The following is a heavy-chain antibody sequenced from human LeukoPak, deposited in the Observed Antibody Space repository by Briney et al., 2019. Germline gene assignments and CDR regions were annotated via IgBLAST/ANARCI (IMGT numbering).Heavy chain of an antibody. CDR3: ARWSWSGYYFDY. CDR1: GYSISSGYY. D-gene: IGHD3-3*01. V-gene: IGHV4-38-2*02. Sequence: SETLSLTCTVSGYSISSGYYWGWIRQPPGKGLEWIGSIYHSGSTYYNPSLKSRVTISVDTSKDQFSLKLSSVTAADTAVYYCARWSWSGYYFDYWGQGTLVTVSS. J-gene: IGHJ4*02. CDR2: IYHSGST.